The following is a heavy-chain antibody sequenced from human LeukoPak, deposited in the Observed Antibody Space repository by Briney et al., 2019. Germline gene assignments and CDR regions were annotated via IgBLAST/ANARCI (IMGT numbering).Heavy chain of an antibody. V-gene: IGHV3-7*04. CDR3: TRVGYIDEGIDY. Sequence: GSLQLSCVASGFPFSSYWMTWVRQAPGKGLEWEANIKQDGSKKSYVDSVKGRFTISRDNAKNSLYLQMNSLRAEDTAIYYCTRVGYIDEGIDYWGQGTLVTVSS. CDR2: IKQDGSKK. CDR1: GFPFSSYW. J-gene: IGHJ4*02. D-gene: IGHD5-24*01.